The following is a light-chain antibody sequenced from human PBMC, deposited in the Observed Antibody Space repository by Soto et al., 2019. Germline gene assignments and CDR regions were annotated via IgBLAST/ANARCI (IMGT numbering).Light chain of an antibody. CDR2: AAS. J-gene: IGKJ1*01. CDR3: QQSSSTPWT. CDR1: QSISSY. V-gene: IGKV1-39*01. Sequence: DIQMTQSPSSLSASVGARVTITCRASQSISSYLNWYQQKPGKAHKLLIYAASSLQSGGPSRFSGSGSGKEFTLTISSLQPEDFATYYCQQSSSTPWTFGQGTRA.